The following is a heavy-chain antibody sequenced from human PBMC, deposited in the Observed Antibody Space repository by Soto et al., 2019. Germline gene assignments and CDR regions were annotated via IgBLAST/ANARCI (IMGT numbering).Heavy chain of an antibody. Sequence: QVQLVESGGGVVQPGGSLSLSCAASGFAFHGYAMHWVRQAPGKGLEWVAVIWYDGSTEYYIASVKGRFAISRDKSKNPLYLPVNRLRAEDTAVYYCARDRTIRYFDYWGQGTPVIVSS. CDR2: IWYDGSTE. CDR3: ARDRTIRYFDY. D-gene: IGHD3-9*01. V-gene: IGHV3-33*01. J-gene: IGHJ4*02. CDR1: GFAFHGYA.